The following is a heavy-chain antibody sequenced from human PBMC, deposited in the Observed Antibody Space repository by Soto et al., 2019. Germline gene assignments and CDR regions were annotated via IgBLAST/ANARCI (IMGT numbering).Heavy chain of an antibody. Sequence: QIQLQESGPGLVKPSETLSLTCTLSGGAIGSHYWTWIRQPAGKGLEWIGRIYGSGSTKYNPSLQSRVTMSLATSKNQFSLRLESVTAADTAVYYCARGQRFSDWFDPWGQGTLVTVSS. CDR3: ARGQRFSDWFDP. CDR1: GGAIGSHY. J-gene: IGHJ5*02. V-gene: IGHV4-4*07. D-gene: IGHD3-3*01. CDR2: IYGSGST.